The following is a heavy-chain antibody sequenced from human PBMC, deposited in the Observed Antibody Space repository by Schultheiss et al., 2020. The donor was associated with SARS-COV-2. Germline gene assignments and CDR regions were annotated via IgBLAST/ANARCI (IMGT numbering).Heavy chain of an antibody. CDR3: SRLTLRNWIDY. J-gene: IGHJ4*02. CDR2: IYYSGST. D-gene: IGHD1-1*01. Sequence: SETLSLTCTVSGGSISSYYWSWIRQPPGKGLEWIGYIYYSGSTYYNPSLKSLVTISVDTSKNQFSLKLSSVTAADTAVYYCSRLTLRNWIDYWGQGTLVTVSS. V-gene: IGHV4-59*12. CDR1: GGSISSYY.